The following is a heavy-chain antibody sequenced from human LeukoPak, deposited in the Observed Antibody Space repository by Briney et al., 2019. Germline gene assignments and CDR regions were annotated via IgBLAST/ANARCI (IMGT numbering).Heavy chain of an antibody. Sequence: SETLSLTCTVSGGSISSYYRSWIRQPPGKGLEWIGYIYYSGSTNYNPSLKSRVTISVDTSKNQFSLKLSSVTAADTAVYYCARGCTDYYDSSGYYYNWFDPWGQGTLVTVSS. V-gene: IGHV4-59*01. CDR1: GGSISSYY. CDR3: ARGCTDYYDSSGYYYNWFDP. CDR2: IYYSGST. D-gene: IGHD3-22*01. J-gene: IGHJ5*02.